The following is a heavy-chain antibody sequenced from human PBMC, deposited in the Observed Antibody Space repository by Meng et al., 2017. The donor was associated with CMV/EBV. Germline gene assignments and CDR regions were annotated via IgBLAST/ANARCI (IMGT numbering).Heavy chain of an antibody. J-gene: IGHJ6*02. V-gene: IGHV5-51*01. Sequence: KVSCKGSGYSFTSYWIGWVRQMPGKGLEWMGIIYPGDSDTRYSPSFRGQVTISADKSISTAYLQWSSLKASDTAMYYCARRVGGRKPGRYYYGMDVWGQGTTVTVSS. D-gene: IGHD2-15*01. CDR3: ARRVGGRKPGRYYYGMDV. CDR1: GYSFTSYW. CDR2: IYPGDSDT.